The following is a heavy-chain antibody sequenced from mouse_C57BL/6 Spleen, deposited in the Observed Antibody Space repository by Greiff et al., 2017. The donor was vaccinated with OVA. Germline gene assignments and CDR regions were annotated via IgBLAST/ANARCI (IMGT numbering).Heavy chain of an antibody. J-gene: IGHJ2*01. Sequence: VQLQQPGAELVRPGSSVKLSCKASGYTFTSYWMHWVKQRPIQGLEWIGNIDPSDSETHYNQKFKDKATLTVDKSSSTAYMQLSSLTSEDSAVYYCAREGDYGNSYFDYWGQGTTLTVSS. CDR2: IDPSDSET. CDR3: AREGDYGNSYFDY. D-gene: IGHD2-1*01. CDR1: GYTFTSYW. V-gene: IGHV1-52*01.